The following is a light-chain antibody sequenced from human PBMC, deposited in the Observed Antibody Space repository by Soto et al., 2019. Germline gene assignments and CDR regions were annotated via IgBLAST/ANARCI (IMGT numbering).Light chain of an antibody. J-gene: IGLJ2*01. CDR1: SSDVGGYNY. CDR2: DVS. CDR3: SSYTSSSTLEGV. Sequence: QSALTQPASVSGSPGQSITISCTGTSSDVGGYNYVSWYQQHPGEAPKLMIYDVSNRPSGVSNRFSGSKSGNTASLTISGLQAEDEADYYCSSYTSSSTLEGVFGGGTKVTVL. V-gene: IGLV2-14*01.